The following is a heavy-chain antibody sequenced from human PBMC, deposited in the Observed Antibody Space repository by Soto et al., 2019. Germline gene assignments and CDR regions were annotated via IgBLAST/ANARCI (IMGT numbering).Heavy chain of an antibody. D-gene: IGHD3-22*01. CDR3: ARESYDSGGLYSRWFDP. CDR2: VYHGGST. J-gene: IGHJ5*02. Sequence: PSETLSLTCTVSGGSVLSDYYYWGWIRQPPGKGLEWIGCVYHGGSTNYNPSLKSRVTISVDTSKSQFSLKLSSVIAADTAVYFCARESYDSGGLYSRWFDPWGQGTLVTVSS. V-gene: IGHV4-61*01. CDR1: GGSVLSDYYY.